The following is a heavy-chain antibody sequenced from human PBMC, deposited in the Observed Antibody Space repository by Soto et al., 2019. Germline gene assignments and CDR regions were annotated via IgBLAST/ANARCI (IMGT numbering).Heavy chain of an antibody. Sequence: ASVKVSCKASGYMFTKSDMHWVRQAPGQRLEWMGWISGDSGNTKYSPKLQDRVTITRDTSASTAYMELSSLRSEDTALYYCARGGVAAGNVNFDDWGQGTLVTASS. J-gene: IGHJ4*01. CDR3: ARGGVAAGNVNFDD. D-gene: IGHD6-19*01. CDR2: ISGDSGNT. V-gene: IGHV1-3*01. CDR1: GYMFTKSD.